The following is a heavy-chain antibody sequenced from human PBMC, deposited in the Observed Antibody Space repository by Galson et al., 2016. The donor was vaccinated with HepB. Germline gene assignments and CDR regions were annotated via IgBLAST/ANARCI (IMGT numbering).Heavy chain of an antibody. J-gene: IGHJ5*02. V-gene: IGHV1-58*01. Sequence: SVKVSCKASGFTFVTSAVKWVRQARGQRLEWIGWIVVGSGNTHLTQKFQERVTITRDPSTSTAYMELRSLGSEDTAVYYCAAESDPNYDTLSDSFFYSPGPLDPWGQGTLVTVSS. CDR1: GFTFVTSA. D-gene: IGHD4/OR15-4a*01. CDR2: IVVGSGNT. CDR3: AAESDPNYDTLSDSFFYSPGPLDP.